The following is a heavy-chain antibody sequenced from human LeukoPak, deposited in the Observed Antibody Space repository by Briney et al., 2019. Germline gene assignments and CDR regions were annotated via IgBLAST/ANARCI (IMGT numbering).Heavy chain of an antibody. CDR2: IYTSGST. D-gene: IGHD4-23*01. J-gene: IGHJ4*02. CDR1: GGSISSGSYY. CDR3: AREDYGGDPYFDY. V-gene: IGHV4-61*02. Sequence: SETLSLTCTVSGGSISSGSYYWSWIRQPAGKGLEWIGRIYTSGSTNYNPSLKSRVTISVDTSKNQFSLKLSSVTAADTAVYYCAREDYGGDPYFDYWGQGTLVTVSS.